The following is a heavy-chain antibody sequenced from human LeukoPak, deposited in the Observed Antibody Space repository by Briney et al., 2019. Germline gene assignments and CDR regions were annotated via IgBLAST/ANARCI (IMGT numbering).Heavy chain of an antibody. D-gene: IGHD3-22*01. CDR1: GYTFTSYY. CDR3: ARVRRDDSSGYFADAFDI. J-gene: IGHJ3*02. Sequence: GASVKVSFKASGYTFTSYYMHWVRQAPGQGLEWMGIINPSGGSTSYAQKFQGRVTMTRDTSTSTVYMELSSLRSEDTAVYYCARVRRDDSSGYFADAFDIWGQGTMVTVSS. CDR2: INPSGGST. V-gene: IGHV1-46*01.